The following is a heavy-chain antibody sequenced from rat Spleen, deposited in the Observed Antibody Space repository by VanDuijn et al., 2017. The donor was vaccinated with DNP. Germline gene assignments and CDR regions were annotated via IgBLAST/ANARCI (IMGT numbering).Heavy chain of an antibody. CDR1: GFTFSSYY. Sequence: EVQLVESGGGLVQPGRSLKLSCAASGFTFSSYYMAWVRQAPKMGLEWVATISTSGSRPNYPDSVKGRFTISRDNAKSTLYLQMNSLKSEDTATYYCARSAYYAMDAWGQGTSVTVSS. CDR3: ARSAYYAMDA. CDR2: ISTSGSRP. V-gene: IGHV5-25*01. J-gene: IGHJ4*01.